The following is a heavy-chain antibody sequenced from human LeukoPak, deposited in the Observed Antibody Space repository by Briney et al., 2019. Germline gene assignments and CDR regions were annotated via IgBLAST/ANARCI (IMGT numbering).Heavy chain of an antibody. D-gene: IGHD1-26*01. CDR1: GFTFSSYA. Sequence: GSLRLSCAASGFTFSSYAMHWVRRAPGKGLEWVAVISYDGSNKYYADSVKGRFTISRDNAKNSLYLQMNSLRAEDTAVYYCARERGATRVDYWGQGTLVTVSS. J-gene: IGHJ4*02. CDR2: ISYDGSNK. V-gene: IGHV3-30-3*01. CDR3: ARERGATRVDY.